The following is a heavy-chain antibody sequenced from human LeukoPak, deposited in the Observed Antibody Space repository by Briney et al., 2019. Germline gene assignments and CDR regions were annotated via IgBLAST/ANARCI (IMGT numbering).Heavy chain of an antibody. CDR3: ARDLTIFGVAPPNLYYYYGMDV. Sequence: ASVKVSCKASGYTFTSYGISWVRQAPGQGLEWMGWISAYNGNTNYAQKLQGRVTMTTDTSTSTAYMELRSLRSDDTAVYYCARDLTIFGVAPPNLYYYYGMDVWGQGTTVTVSS. J-gene: IGHJ6*02. CDR2: ISAYNGNT. D-gene: IGHD3-3*01. CDR1: GYTFTSYG. V-gene: IGHV1-18*01.